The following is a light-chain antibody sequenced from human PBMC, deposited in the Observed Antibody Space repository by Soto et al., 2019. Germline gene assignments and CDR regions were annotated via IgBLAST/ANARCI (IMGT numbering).Light chain of an antibody. CDR2: GAS. CDR1: QSVSSN. V-gene: IGKV3-15*01. Sequence: EIVMTQSPATLSVSPGERATLSCRASQSVSSNLAWYQHKPGQAPMLLIYGASTRATGIPARFSGSGSGTEFTLTISSLQSEDFAIYFCQQYNNWPPDRTFGQGTKVEIK. CDR3: QQYNNWPPDRT. J-gene: IGKJ1*01.